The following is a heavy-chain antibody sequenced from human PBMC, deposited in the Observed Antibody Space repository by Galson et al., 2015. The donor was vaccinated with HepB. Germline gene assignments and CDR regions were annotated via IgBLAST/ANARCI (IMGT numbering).Heavy chain of an antibody. V-gene: IGHV1-58*02. D-gene: IGHD2-15*01. CDR3: AADGWTGAYYYYGMDV. CDR1: GFTFTSSA. J-gene: IGHJ6*02. Sequence: SVKVSCKASGFTFTSSAMQWVRQARGQRLEWIGWIVVGSGNTNYAQKFQERVTITRDMSTSTAYMELSSLRSEDTAVYYCAADGWTGAYYYYGMDVWGQGTTVTVSS. CDR2: IVVGSGNT.